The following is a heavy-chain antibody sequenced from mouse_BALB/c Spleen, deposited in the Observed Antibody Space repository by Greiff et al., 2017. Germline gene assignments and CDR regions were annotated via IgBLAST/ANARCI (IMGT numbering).Heavy chain of an antibody. J-gene: IGHJ1*01. CDR1: GFTFSSYY. V-gene: IGHV5-6-2*01. CDR2: INSNGGST. CDR3: ARRGDWDRGDWYFDV. Sequence: VQLKESGGGLVKLGGSLKLPCAASGFTFSSYYMSWVRQTPEKRLELVAAINSNGGSTYYPDTVKGRFTISRDNAKNTLYLQMSSLKSEDTALYYCARRGDWDRGDWYFDVWGAGTTVTVSS. D-gene: IGHD4-1*01.